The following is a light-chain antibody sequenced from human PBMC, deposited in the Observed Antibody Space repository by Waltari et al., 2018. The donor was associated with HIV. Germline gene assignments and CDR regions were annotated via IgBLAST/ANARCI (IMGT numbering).Light chain of an antibody. CDR3: QKYKSAPQT. Sequence: IQITQSPSSLSAFLEDQDTITCRASQGISNYLAWYHQKPGKVPHLLVYLASTLQSGVPSRYSGSGSGTDCTVTISSQQPEHVATYYCQKYKSAPQTFGQGTKVEIK. CDR2: LAS. V-gene: IGKV1-27*01. J-gene: IGKJ1*01. CDR1: QGISNY.